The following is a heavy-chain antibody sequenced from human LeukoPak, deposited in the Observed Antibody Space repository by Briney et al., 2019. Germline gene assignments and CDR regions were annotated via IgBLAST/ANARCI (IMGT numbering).Heavy chain of an antibody. Sequence: PGGSLRLSCAASGFTFSSYSMNWVRQAPGKGLEWVSYIGSSSSTIYYADSVKGRFTISRDNAKNSLYLQMNSLRGEDTAVYYCASGGGYCSSTSCLYNWFDPWGQGTLVTVSS. V-gene: IGHV3-48*01. CDR3: ASGGGYCSSTSCLYNWFDP. D-gene: IGHD2-2*01. CDR1: GFTFSSYS. J-gene: IGHJ5*02. CDR2: IGSSSSTI.